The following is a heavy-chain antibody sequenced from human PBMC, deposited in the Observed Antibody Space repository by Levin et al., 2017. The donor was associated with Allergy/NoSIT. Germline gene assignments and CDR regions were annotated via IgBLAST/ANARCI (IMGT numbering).Heavy chain of an antibody. V-gene: IGHV4-39*01. CDR2: IYYSGST. CDR3: ARLDLMIGLDY. J-gene: IGHJ4*02. D-gene: IGHD3-22*01. Sequence: PSETLSLTCTVSGGSISSSSYYWGWIRQPPGKGLEWIGSIYYSGSTYYNPSLKSRVTISVDTSKNQFSLKLSSVTAADTAVYYCARLDLMIGLDYWGQGTLVTVSS. CDR1: GGSISSSSYY.